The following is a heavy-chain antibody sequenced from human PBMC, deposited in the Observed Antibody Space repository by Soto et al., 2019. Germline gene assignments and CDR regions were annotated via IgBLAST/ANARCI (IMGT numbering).Heavy chain of an antibody. CDR2: IKQDGSDK. CDR1: GFNFDNYW. CDR3: ARDTTGILGY. V-gene: IGHV3-7*01. D-gene: IGHD1-1*01. Sequence: GGSLRLSCAASGFNFDNYWMTWVRQAPGKGLEWVANIKQDGSDKNYVDSVKGRFTISRDNAKNSLYLQMNSLRAEDSAVYSCARDTTGILGYWGQGTLVTVSS. J-gene: IGHJ4*02.